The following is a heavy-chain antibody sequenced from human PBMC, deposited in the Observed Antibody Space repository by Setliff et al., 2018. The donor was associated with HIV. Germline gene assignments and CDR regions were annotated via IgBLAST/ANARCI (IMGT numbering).Heavy chain of an antibody. Sequence: SETLSLTCVVSDDSFSNYDWSWFRQPAGKGLEWIGRISSSGSPNYNPSLESRVTMSVDTSKNQFSLKLRSVTATDTAVYSCARSRHCGSDCYFDYSGQGTLVTVSS. J-gene: IGHJ4*02. CDR2: ISSSGSP. CDR3: ARSRHCGSDCYFDY. CDR1: DDSFSNYD. D-gene: IGHD2-21*02. V-gene: IGHV4-4*07.